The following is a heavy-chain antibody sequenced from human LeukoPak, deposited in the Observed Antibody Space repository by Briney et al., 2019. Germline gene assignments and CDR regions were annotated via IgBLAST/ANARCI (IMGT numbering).Heavy chain of an antibody. CDR3: ARDGITGTSRWFDP. J-gene: IGHJ5*02. CDR2: IYYSGST. V-gene: IGHV4-31*03. CDR1: GGSISSGGYY. D-gene: IGHD1-7*01. Sequence: PSETLSLTCTVSGGSISSGGYYWSWISQHPGKGLEWIGYIYYSGSTYYNPSLKSRVTISVDTSKNQFSLKLSSVTAADTAVYYCARDGITGTSRWFDPWGQGTLVTVSS.